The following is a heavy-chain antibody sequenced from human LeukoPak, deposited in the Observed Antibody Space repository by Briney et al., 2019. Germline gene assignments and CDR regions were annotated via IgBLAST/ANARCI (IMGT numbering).Heavy chain of an antibody. J-gene: IGHJ2*01. V-gene: IGHV3-23*01. CDR3: AKDWTGTKPFDL. CDR2: ISGSGDNT. CDR1: GFTFSSYA. D-gene: IGHD3/OR15-3a*01. Sequence: GGTLRLSCAASGFTFSSYAMSWVRQAPGKGLEWVSSISGSGDNTYYADSVKGRFTISRDNSKSTLYVQMNSLRAEDTAVYYCAKDWTGTKPFDLWGRGTLVTVSS.